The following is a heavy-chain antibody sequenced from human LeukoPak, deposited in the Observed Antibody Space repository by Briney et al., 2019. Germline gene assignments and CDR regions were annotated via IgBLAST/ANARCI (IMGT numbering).Heavy chain of an antibody. J-gene: IGHJ3*02. CDR3: ARYGGAVAGIDAFDI. Sequence: SETLSLTCTVSGGSISNYYWSWIRQPPGKGLEWIGYIYYSGSTNYNPSLKSRVTISVDTSKNQFSLKLSSVTAADTAVYYCARYGGAVAGIDAFDIWGQGTMVTVSS. D-gene: IGHD6-19*01. CDR2: IYYSGST. V-gene: IGHV4-59*08. CDR1: GGSISNYY.